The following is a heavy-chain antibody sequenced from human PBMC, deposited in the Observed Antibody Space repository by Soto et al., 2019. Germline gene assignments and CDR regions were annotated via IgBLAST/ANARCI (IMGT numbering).Heavy chain of an antibody. CDR2: IYYSGST. V-gene: IGHV4-39*01. CDR1: GGSISSSSYY. CDR3: ARHDGDNYYYYGMDV. Sequence: QLQLQESGPGLVKPSETLSLTCTVSGGSISSSSYYWGWIRQPPGKGLEWIGSIYYSGSTYYNPSLKSRVTISVDTSKNQFSLKLSSVTAADTAVYYCARHDGDNYYYYGMDVWGQGTTVTVSS. J-gene: IGHJ6*02. D-gene: IGHD2-21*02.